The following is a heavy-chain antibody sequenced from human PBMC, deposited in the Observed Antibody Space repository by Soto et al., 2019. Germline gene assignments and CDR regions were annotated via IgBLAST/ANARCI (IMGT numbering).Heavy chain of an antibody. J-gene: IGHJ4*02. CDR3: ARGPPRLPVLLWFGELSEYYFDY. CDR1: GGSFSGYY. V-gene: IGHV4-34*01. D-gene: IGHD3-10*01. CDR2: INHSGST. Sequence: QVQLQQWGAGLLKPSETLSLTCAVYGGSFSGYYWSWIRQPPGKGLEWIGEINHSGSTNYNPSLKSRVTISVDTSKNQFSLKLSSVTAADTAVYYCARGPPRLPVLLWFGELSEYYFDYWGQGTLVTVSS.